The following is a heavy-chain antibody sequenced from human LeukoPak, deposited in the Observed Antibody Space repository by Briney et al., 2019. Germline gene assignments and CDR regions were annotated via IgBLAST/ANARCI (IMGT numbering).Heavy chain of an antibody. CDR3: ARPKDSGDSVVAFDS. V-gene: IGHV3-74*01. J-gene: IGHJ4*02. D-gene: IGHD4-17*01. Sequence: GGSLRLSCAASGFTFSSYWMHWVRQAPGKGLVRVSRINKDGSSTTYADSVKGRFTISRDNAENTLYLQLSSLRGEDTAVYYCARPKDSGDSVVAFDSWGQGTLVTVSS. CDR1: GFTFSSYW. CDR2: INKDGSST.